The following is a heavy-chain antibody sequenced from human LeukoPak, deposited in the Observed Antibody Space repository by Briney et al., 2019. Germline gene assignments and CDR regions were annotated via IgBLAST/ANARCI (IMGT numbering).Heavy chain of an antibody. CDR3: ARDQHGDYFDY. CDR1: GYTFSSYA. J-gene: IGHJ4*02. D-gene: IGHD4-17*01. Sequence: QPGGSLRLSCAASGYTFSSYAMHWVRQAPGKGLEWVAVISYDGSNKYYADSVKGRFTISRDNSKNTLYLQMNSLRAEDTAVYYCARDQHGDYFDYWGQGTLVTVSS. V-gene: IGHV3-30-3*01. CDR2: ISYDGSNK.